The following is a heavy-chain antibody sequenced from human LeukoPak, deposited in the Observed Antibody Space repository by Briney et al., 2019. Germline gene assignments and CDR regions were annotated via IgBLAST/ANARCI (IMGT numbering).Heavy chain of an antibody. Sequence: GGSLRLSCAASGFTFDDYAMHWVRQAPGKGLEWVSLISGDGGSTYYADSVKGRFTISRDNSKNSLYLQTNSLRTEDTALYYCAKDPTDSAAAPGLGIDYWGQGTLVTVSS. J-gene: IGHJ4*02. CDR1: GFTFDDYA. CDR3: AKDPTDSAAAPGLGIDY. D-gene: IGHD6-13*01. CDR2: ISGDGGST. V-gene: IGHV3-43*02.